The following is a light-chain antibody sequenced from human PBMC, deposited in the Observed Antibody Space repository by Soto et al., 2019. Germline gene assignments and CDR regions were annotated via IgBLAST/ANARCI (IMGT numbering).Light chain of an antibody. CDR2: AAS. J-gene: IGKJ1*01. CDR3: QQSYGTPWT. Sequence: DIQMTQSPSSLSASVGDRVTITCRASQSISSYLNWYQQKPGKAPKLLIYAASSLQSGVPSRFSGSGSGTDFTPTISSLQPEDFATYYCQQSYGTPWTFGQGTKVEIK. CDR1: QSISSY. V-gene: IGKV1-39*01.